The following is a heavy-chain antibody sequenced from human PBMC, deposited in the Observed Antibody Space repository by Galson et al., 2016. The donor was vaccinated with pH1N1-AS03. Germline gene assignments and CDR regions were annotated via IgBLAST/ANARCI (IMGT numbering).Heavy chain of an antibody. CDR2: INSDGSGT. Sequence: LRLSCAASGVTFSYYWMHWVRQAPGEGLVWVSGINSDGSGTMYADSVKGRFTISRDNAKNTLYLQMNSLRAEDTAIYYCSRDPRTAFDIWGQGTTVTVSS. CDR1: GVTFSYYW. V-gene: IGHV3-74*03. J-gene: IGHJ3*02. CDR3: SRDPRTAFDI.